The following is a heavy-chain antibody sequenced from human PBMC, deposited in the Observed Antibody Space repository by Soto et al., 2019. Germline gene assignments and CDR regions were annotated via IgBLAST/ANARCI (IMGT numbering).Heavy chain of an antibody. CDR1: GDCVCSNIGA. D-gene: IGHD2-21*01. Sequence: SQTLSLTCAICGDCVCSNIGALNWTREPALRGLEGLRRTYYRTKWYNDYAQSVKSRITNNPDTSNNQYSLQLNSVTPEDSAVYYCARGKEVPIPGGMDVWGQGTTVTVSS. CDR2: TYYRTKWYN. CDR3: ARGKEVPIPGGMDV. J-gene: IGHJ6*02. V-gene: IGHV6-1*01.